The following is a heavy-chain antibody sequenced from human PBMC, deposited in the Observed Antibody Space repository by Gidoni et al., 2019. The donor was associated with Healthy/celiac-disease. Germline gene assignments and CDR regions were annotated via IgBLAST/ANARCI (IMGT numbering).Heavy chain of an antibody. Sequence: QVQLVESGGGVVQPGRSLRLSCAASGFTFSSYAMHWVRQAPGKGLEGVAVISYDRSNKYYADSVKGRFTISRDNSKNTLYLQMNSLRAEDTAVYYCARDRYSSGWYDYWGQGTLVTVSS. J-gene: IGHJ4*02. D-gene: IGHD6-19*01. CDR1: GFTFSSYA. V-gene: IGHV3-30-3*01. CDR3: ARDRYSSGWYDY. CDR2: ISYDRSNK.